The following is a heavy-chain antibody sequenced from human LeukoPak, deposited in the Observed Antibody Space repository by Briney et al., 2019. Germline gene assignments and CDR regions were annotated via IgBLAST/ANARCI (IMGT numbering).Heavy chain of an antibody. Sequence: GGSLRLSCPVSGFTLSDYGIHWVRQAPGKGLEWVTIIASDGTIKYADSVKGRFTVSSDRSRTTVYLQMNSLRGEDTAVYYCARDILPSGSRAFDIWGQGTMVTVSS. J-gene: IGHJ3*02. CDR2: IASDGTIK. CDR1: GFTLSDYG. CDR3: ARDILPSGSRAFDI. D-gene: IGHD3-10*01. V-gene: IGHV3-33*01.